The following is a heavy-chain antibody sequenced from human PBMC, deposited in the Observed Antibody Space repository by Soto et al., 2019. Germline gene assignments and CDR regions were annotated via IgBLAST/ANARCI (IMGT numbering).Heavy chain of an antibody. D-gene: IGHD3-10*01. V-gene: IGHV1-69*06. Sequence: ASVKVSCKASGGTFSSYAISWVRQAPGQGLEWMGEIIPIFGTANYAQKFQGRVTITADKSTSTAYMELSSLRSEDTAVYYCASYYGSGSYHNPPPFDYWGHGALVTVSS. CDR2: IIPIFGTA. J-gene: IGHJ4*01. CDR1: GGTFSSYA. CDR3: ASYYGSGSYHNPPPFDY.